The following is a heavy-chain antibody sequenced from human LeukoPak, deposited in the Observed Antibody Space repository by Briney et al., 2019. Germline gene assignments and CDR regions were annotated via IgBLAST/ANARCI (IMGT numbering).Heavy chain of an antibody. CDR1: GCTFSSYA. J-gene: IGHJ5*02. CDR3: ARDQGLAVAGRNWFDP. D-gene: IGHD6-19*01. Sequence: SVKVSCKASGCTFSSYAISWVRQAPGQGLEWMGGIIPIFGTANYAQKFQGRVTITTDEYTSTAYMELSSLRSEDTAVYYCARDQGLAVAGRNWFDPWGQGTLVTVSS. V-gene: IGHV1-69*05. CDR2: IIPIFGTA.